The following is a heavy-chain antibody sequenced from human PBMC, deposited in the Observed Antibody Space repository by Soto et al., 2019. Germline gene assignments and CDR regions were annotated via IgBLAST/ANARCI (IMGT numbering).Heavy chain of an antibody. D-gene: IGHD2-15*01. J-gene: IGHJ4*02. CDR1: GFTFSSYA. CDR3: ARDHLGYCSGGSCNWAEYFDY. Sequence: GGSLRLSCAASGFTFSSYAMTWVRQAPGKGLEWVSGISGSGATTSYADSVKGRFTVSRDNSKNTLYLQMNSLRVEDTAVYYCARDHLGYCSGGSCNWAEYFDYWGQGTLVTVSS. V-gene: IGHV3-23*01. CDR2: ISGSGATT.